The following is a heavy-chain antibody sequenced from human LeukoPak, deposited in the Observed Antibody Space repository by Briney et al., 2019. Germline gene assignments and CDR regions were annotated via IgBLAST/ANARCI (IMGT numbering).Heavy chain of an antibody. CDR3: ARDRVWLAVAGTGFDY. Sequence: ASVKVSCKASGYTFTSYDINWVRQATGQGLEWMGWMNPNSGNTGYAQKFQGRVTMTRNTSISTAYMELSSLRSEDTAVYYCARDRVWLAVAGTGFDYWGQGTLVTVSS. D-gene: IGHD6-19*01. CDR1: GYTFTSYD. V-gene: IGHV1-8*01. J-gene: IGHJ4*02. CDR2: MNPNSGNT.